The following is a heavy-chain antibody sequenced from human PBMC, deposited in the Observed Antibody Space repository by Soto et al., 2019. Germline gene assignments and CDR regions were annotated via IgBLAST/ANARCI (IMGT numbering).Heavy chain of an antibody. Sequence: QVQLVQSGAEVKKPGSSVKVSCKASGGTFSSYAISWVRQAPGQGLEWMGGIIPIFGTANYAQKFQGRVTITADESTSTAYMELSSVRSEDTAVYYCARDRKLGYCSSTSCYGADNWFDPWGQGTLVTVSS. CDR2: IIPIFGTA. D-gene: IGHD2-2*01. CDR1: GGTFSSYA. V-gene: IGHV1-69*01. J-gene: IGHJ5*02. CDR3: ARDRKLGYCSSTSCYGADNWFDP.